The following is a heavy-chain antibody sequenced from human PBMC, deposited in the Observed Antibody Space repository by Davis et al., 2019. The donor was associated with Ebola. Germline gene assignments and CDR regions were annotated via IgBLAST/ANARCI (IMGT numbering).Heavy chain of an antibody. CDR3: ARARGMDV. CDR2: ILPIFGTT. V-gene: IGHV1-69*13. J-gene: IGHJ6*02. CDR1: GGTFNSHP. Sequence: SVKVSCKASGGTFNSHPISWVRQAPGQGLEWMGGILPIFGTTNYAQKFQGRVTITADESTSTAYMELNSLRSEDTAVYYWARARGMDVWGQGTTVTVSS.